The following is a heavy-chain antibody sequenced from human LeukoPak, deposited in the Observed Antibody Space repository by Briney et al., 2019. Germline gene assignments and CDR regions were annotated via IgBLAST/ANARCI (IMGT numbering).Heavy chain of an antibody. V-gene: IGHV3-15*01. CDR2: IKSKTGGGPT. D-gene: IGHD3-22*01. J-gene: IGHJ4*02. CDR3: TTRPEGLY. CDR1: GFTFSNAW. Sequence: GGSLRLSCAASGFTFSNAWMGWVRQAPGKGLGGVGRIKSKTGGGPTDYAASVKGRFTISRDDSKNTLYLQMNSLETEDTAVYYCTTRPEGLYWGQGTLVTVSS.